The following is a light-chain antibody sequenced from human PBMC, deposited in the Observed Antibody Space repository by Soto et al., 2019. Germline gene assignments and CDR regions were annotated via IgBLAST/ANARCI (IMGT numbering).Light chain of an antibody. CDR1: QSVSSN. V-gene: IGKV3-15*01. J-gene: IGKJ4*01. CDR3: QQYNNWPQLP. Sequence: EIVMTQSPATLSVSPGERATISCRASQSVSSNLAWYQQKPGQAPRLLIYGASTRATGIPARFSGSGSGTEFTLTISSLQSEDFAVYYCQQYNNWPQLPFGGGTKVEIK. CDR2: GAS.